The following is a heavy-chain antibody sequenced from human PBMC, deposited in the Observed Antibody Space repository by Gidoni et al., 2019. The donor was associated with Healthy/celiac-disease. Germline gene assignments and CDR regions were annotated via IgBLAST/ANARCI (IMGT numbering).Heavy chain of an antibody. J-gene: IGHJ6*02. CDR2: FDPEDGET. CDR3: ATAWYSSGWYPYYYYGMDV. V-gene: IGHV1-24*01. Sequence: QVQLVQSGAEVKKPGASVKVSCKVSGYTLPELSMHWVRQAPGKGLEWMGGFDPEDGETIYAQKFQGRVTMTEDTSTDTAYMELSSLRSEDTAVYYCATAWYSSGWYPYYYYGMDVWGQGTTVTVSS. CDR1: GYTLPELS. D-gene: IGHD6-19*01.